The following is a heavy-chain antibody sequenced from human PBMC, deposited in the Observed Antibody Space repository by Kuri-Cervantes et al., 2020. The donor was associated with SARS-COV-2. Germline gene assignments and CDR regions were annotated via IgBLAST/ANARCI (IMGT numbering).Heavy chain of an antibody. D-gene: IGHD6-13*01. J-gene: IGHJ6*03. Sequence: GGSLRLSCTVSGGSISSSSYYWGWIRQAPGKGLEWVSYISISGSTIYYADSVKGRFTISRDNAKNSLYLQMNSLRAEDTAVYYCARDKSGSWYRVGYYMDVWGKGTTVTVSS. V-gene: IGHV3-11*04. CDR1: GGSISSSSYY. CDR2: ISISGSTI. CDR3: ARDKSGSWYRVGYYMDV.